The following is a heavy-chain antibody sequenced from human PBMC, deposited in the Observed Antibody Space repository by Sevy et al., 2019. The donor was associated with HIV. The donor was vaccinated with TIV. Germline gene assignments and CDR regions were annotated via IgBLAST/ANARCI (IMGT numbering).Heavy chain of an antibody. D-gene: IGHD2-15*01. CDR2: IYYSGST. J-gene: IGHJ5*02. Sequence: SETLSLTCTVSGGSISSSSYYWGWIRQPPGKGLEWIGSIYYSGSTYYNPSLKSRVTISVDTSKNQFSLKLSSVTAADTAVYYCARQGGIVVVVAATDPTWFDPWGQGTLVTVSS. CDR1: GGSISSSSYY. V-gene: IGHV4-39*01. CDR3: ARQGGIVVVVAATDPTWFDP.